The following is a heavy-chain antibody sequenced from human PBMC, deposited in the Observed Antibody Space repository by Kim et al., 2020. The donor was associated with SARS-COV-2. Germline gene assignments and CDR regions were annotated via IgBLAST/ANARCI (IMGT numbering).Heavy chain of an antibody. CDR2: IIPIFGTA. J-gene: IGHJ4*02. V-gene: IGHV1-69*13. D-gene: IGHD3-10*01. CDR3: ARSSRLWFGELYFDY. Sequence: SVKVSCKASGGTFSSYAISWVRQAPGQGLEWMGGIIPIFGTANYAQKFQGRVTITADESTSTAYMELSSLRSEDTAVYYCARSSRLWFGELYFDYWGQGTLVTVSS. CDR1: GGTFSSYA.